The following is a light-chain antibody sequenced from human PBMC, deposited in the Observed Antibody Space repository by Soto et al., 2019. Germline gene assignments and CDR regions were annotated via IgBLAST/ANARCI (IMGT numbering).Light chain of an antibody. CDR3: QFYDSSLSGPYVV. V-gene: IGLV1-40*01. CDR2: GNS. CDR1: SSNIWAGYD. J-gene: IGLJ2*01. Sequence: QSVLTQPPSVSGAPGQRVTISCTGSSSNIWAGYDVHWYQQLPGTAPKLLIYGNSNRPSGVPDRFSGSKSGTSASLAITGLQAEDEADYYCQFYDSSLSGPYVVFGGGTKLTV.